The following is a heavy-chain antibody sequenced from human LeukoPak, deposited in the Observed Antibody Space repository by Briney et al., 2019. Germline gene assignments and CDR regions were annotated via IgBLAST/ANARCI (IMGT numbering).Heavy chain of an antibody. J-gene: IGHJ4*02. V-gene: IGHV3-20*01. CDR2: INWKDGSI. D-gene: IGHD2-21*01. CDR3: ARGDGGDF. CDR1: GFTFSSYA. Sequence: PGGSLRLSCAASGFTFSSYAMSWVRQVPGKGLEWVSGINWKDGSIGYADSVKGRFIISRDNAKNSLYLEMSSLRVEDTALYHCARGDGGDFWGQGTLVTVSS.